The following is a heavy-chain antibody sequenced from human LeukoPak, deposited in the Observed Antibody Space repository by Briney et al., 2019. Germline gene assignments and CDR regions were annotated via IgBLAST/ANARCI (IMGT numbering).Heavy chain of an antibody. Sequence: KPSETLSLTCTVSGGSISSSSYYWGWIRQPPGKGLEWIGSIYYSGSTYYNPSLKSRVTISVDTSKNQFSLKLSSVTAADTAVYYCARTRPHQWLKDAFDMWGQGTMVTVSS. D-gene: IGHD3-22*01. CDR3: ARTRPHQWLKDAFDM. J-gene: IGHJ3*02. V-gene: IGHV4-39*01. CDR2: IYYSGST. CDR1: GGSISSSSYY.